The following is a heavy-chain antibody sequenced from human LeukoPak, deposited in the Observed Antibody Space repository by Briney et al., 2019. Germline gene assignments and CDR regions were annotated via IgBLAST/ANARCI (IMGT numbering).Heavy chain of an antibody. CDR2: IYSGGST. Sequence: GGSLRLSCAASGFTVSSNYMNWVRQAPGKGLEWVSVIYSGGSTYYADSVKGRFTISRDNSKNTLFLQMNSLRAEDTAEYCCARGDDYGGAWYYFDYWGQGTLVTVSS. CDR1: GFTVSSNY. D-gene: IGHD4-23*01. J-gene: IGHJ4*02. V-gene: IGHV3-53*01. CDR3: ARGDDYGGAWYYFDY.